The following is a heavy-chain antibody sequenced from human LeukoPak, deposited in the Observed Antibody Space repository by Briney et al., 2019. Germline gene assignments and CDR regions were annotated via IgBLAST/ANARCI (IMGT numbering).Heavy chain of an antibody. V-gene: IGHV1-69*13. CDR1: GGTFSSYA. CDR2: IIPIFGTA. Sequence: SVTVSCKASGGTFSSYAISWVRQAPGQGLEWMGGIIPIFGTANYAQKFQGRVTITADESTSTAYMELSSLRSEDTAVYYCARDDYDYVWGSYRSLFDYWGQGTLVTVSS. D-gene: IGHD3-16*02. CDR3: ARDDYDYVWGSYRSLFDY. J-gene: IGHJ4*02.